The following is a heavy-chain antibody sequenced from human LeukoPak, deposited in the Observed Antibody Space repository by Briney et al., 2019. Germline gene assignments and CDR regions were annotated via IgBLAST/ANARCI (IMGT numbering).Heavy chain of an antibody. Sequence: GGSLRLSCAASRFTFSSYSMNWVRQAPGKGLEWVSYISSSSSTIYYADSVKGRFTISRDNAKNSLYLQMNSLRAEDTAVYYCARDLGYDILTGYYSGAFDIWGQGTMVTVSS. J-gene: IGHJ3*02. CDR2: ISSSSSTI. D-gene: IGHD3-9*01. V-gene: IGHV3-48*04. CDR3: ARDLGYDILTGYYSGAFDI. CDR1: RFTFSSYS.